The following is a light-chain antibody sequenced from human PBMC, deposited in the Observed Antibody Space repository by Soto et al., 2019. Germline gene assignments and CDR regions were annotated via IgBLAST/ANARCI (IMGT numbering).Light chain of an antibody. CDR2: QAS. J-gene: IGKJ1*01. CDR3: LQHNSYPQT. V-gene: IGKV1-17*01. Sequence: DIQMTQSPSSLSASVGDXVXITCRASQSISSYLNWYQQKPGKAPNLLIYQASTLESGVPSRFSGSGSGTEFTLTISSLQPEDFATYYCLQHNSYPQTFGQGTKVDIK. CDR1: QSISSY.